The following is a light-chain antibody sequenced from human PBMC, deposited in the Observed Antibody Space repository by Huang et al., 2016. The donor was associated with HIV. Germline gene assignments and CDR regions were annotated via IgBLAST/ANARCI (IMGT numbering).Light chain of an antibody. J-gene: IGKJ1*01. CDR3: QQSYSTSWT. CDR2: AAS. CDR1: QSIRSY. V-gene: IGKV1-39*01. Sequence: DIQMTQSPSSLSASVGDRVTITCRASQSIRSYLNWYQQKPGKAPKLLIYAASSLQSGVPSRFSGSGSGTDFTRTISSLQPEDFATYYCQQSYSTSWTFGQGTKVEIK.